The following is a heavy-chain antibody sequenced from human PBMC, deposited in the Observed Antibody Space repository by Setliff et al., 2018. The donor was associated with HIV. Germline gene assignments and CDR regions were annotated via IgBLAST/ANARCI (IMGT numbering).Heavy chain of an antibody. CDR3: ARESGSAYYYYYMDV. V-gene: IGHV4-4*07. J-gene: IGHJ6*03. CDR1: GDSITTYY. D-gene: IGHD1-26*01. CDR2: INNNGST. Sequence: NPSETLSLTCNVSGDSITTYYWSWIRQPAGKRLDWIGRINNNGSTNYNPSLKSRVIMSLDTSKNQSSLRLSSMSAADTAVYYCARESGSAYYYYYMDVWGKGTTVTVSS.